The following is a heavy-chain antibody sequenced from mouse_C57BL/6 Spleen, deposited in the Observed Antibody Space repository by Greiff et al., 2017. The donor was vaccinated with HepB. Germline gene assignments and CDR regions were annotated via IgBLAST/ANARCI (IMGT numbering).Heavy chain of an antibody. CDR2: IDPSDSYT. D-gene: IGHD4-1*01. CDR3: ARVGLGRGGFAY. Sequence: VQLQQPGAELVMPGASVKLSCKASGYTFTSYWMHWVKQRPGQGLEWIGEIDPSDSYTNYNQKFKGKSTLTVDKSSSTAYMQLSSLTSEDSAVYYCARVGLGRGGFAYWGQGTLVTVSA. CDR1: GYTFTSYW. V-gene: IGHV1-69*01. J-gene: IGHJ3*01.